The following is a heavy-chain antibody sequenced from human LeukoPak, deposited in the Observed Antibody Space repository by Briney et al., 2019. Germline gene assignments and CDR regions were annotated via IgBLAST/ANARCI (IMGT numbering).Heavy chain of an antibody. Sequence: PGRSLRLSCVASGFTFSSYGMHWVRQAPGKGLEWVAVIWYDGTNKYYADSVKGRFTISRDNSKNTLYLQMNSLRAEDTAVYYCARDHYGGYAYSDYWGQGALVIVSS. D-gene: IGHD5-12*01. CDR3: ARDHYGGYAYSDY. J-gene: IGHJ4*02. V-gene: IGHV3-33*01. CDR1: GFTFSSYG. CDR2: IWYDGTNK.